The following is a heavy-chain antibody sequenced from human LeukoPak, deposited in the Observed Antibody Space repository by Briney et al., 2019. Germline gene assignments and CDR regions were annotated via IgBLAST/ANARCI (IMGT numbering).Heavy chain of an antibody. V-gene: IGHV1-69*06. CDR3: ARDRTHYYESSGYYSRWEY. D-gene: IGHD3-22*01. CDR2: IIPIFGTA. Sequence: SVKVSCKASGGTFSSYAISWVRQAPGQGLEWMGGIIPIFGTANYAQKFQGRVTITADKSTSTAYMELSSLRSEDTAIYYCARDRTHYYESSGYYSRWEYWGQGTLVTVSS. CDR1: GGTFSSYA. J-gene: IGHJ4*02.